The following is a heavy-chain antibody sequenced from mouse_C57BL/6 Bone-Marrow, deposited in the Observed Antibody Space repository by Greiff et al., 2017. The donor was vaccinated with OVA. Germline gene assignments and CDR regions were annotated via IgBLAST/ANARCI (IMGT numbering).Heavy chain of an antibody. J-gene: IGHJ2*01. CDR3: ARGGEYYGSSDGY. CDR1: GYSITSGYF. CDR2: ISYDGSN. V-gene: IGHV3-6*01. D-gene: IGHD1-1*01. Sequence: ESGPGLVKPSQSLSLTCSVSGYSITSGYFWNWIRQFPGNKLGWMGYISYDGSNNYHPSLKNRFSITRDTSKNQLYLKVKSVTTEDTATNYCARGGEYYGSSDGYGGQGTTLTVSS.